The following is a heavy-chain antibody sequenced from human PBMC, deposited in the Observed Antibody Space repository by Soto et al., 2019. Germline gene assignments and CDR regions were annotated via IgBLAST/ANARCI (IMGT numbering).Heavy chain of an antibody. CDR3: ARVLPDVIAEDGPFEY. CDR1: VGSFSGYY. D-gene: IGHD3-16*02. CDR2: INHSGST. V-gene: IGHV4-34*01. Sequence: PSETLSLTCAFYVGSFSGYYWSCIRHPPGKGLEWIGEINHSGSTNYNPSLKSRVTISVDTSKNQFSLKLSSVTAADTAVYYCARVLPDVIAEDGPFEYWGEGTLVNVSS. J-gene: IGHJ4*02.